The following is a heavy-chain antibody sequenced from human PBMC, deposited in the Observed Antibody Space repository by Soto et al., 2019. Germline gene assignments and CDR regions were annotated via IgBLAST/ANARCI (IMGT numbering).Heavy chain of an antibody. CDR2: IIPIFGTA. CDR3: ASGDYDFRSGPGGGMDV. D-gene: IGHD3-3*01. Sequence: QVQLVQSGAEVKKPGSSVKVSCKASGGTFSGYAISWVRQAPGQGLEWMGGIIPIFGTANYAQKFQGRVTITADESTSTPYMELSSLRSEDTAVYYCASGDYDFRSGPGGGMDVWGQGTTVTVSS. J-gene: IGHJ6*02. V-gene: IGHV1-69*12. CDR1: GGTFSGYA.